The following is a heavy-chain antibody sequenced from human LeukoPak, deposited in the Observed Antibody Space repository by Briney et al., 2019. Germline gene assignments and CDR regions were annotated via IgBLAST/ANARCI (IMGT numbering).Heavy chain of an antibody. D-gene: IGHD6-13*01. CDR3: AGAGGIATIDY. CDR1: GYTFTSYD. CDR2: MNPNSGNT. Sequence: ASVKVSCKASGYTFTSYDINWVRQATGQGLEWMGWMNPNSGNTGYAQKFQGRVTMTRDTSISTAYMELSRLRSDDTAVYYCAGAGGIATIDYWGQGTLVTVSS. J-gene: IGHJ4*02. V-gene: IGHV1-8*01.